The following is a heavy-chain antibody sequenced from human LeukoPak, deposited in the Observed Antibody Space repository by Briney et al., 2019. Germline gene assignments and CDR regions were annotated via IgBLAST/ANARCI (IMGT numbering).Heavy chain of an antibody. CDR3: ARVGRAYGSRSKNPFFDY. CDR2: INPNSGGT. CDR1: GYTFTGYY. J-gene: IGHJ4*02. V-gene: IGHV1-2*02. Sequence: SVKVSCKASGYTFTGYYMHWVRQAPGQGLEWMGWINPNSGGTNYAQKFQGRVTMTRDTSISTAYMELSRLRSDDTAVYYCARVGRAYGSRSKNPFFDYWAREPWSPSPQ. D-gene: IGHD3-10*01.